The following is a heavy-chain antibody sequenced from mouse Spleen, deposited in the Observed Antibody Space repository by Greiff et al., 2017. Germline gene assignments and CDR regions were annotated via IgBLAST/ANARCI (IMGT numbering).Heavy chain of an antibody. V-gene: IGHV1-87*01. CDR1: YTFSSRVH. J-gene: IGHJ3*01. Sequence: VQLQQSGPELVRPWASVKISCQAFYTFSSRVHFAIRDTNYWMQWVKQRPGQGLEWIGAIYPGNGDTSYNQKFKGKATLTADKSSSTAYMQLSSLTSEDSAVYYCASNWDEEAWFAYWGQGTLVTVSA. CDR2: GQGLEWIG. CDR3: SEDSAVYYCASNWDEEAWFAY. D-gene: IGHD4-1*01.